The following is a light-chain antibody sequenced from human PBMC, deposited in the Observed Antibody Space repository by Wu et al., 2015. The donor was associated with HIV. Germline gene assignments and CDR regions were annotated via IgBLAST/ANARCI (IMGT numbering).Light chain of an antibody. Sequence: EIVMTQSPATLSVSPGERATLSCRASQSISSNLAWYQQKPGQAPRLLMYGASTRATGIPARFSGSGSGTEFTLTISSLQSKDFAVYYCQQYNNWPPGSFGQGTKLEIK. J-gene: IGKJ2*03. CDR2: GAS. CDR1: QSISSN. CDR3: QQYNNWPPGS. V-gene: IGKV3-15*01.